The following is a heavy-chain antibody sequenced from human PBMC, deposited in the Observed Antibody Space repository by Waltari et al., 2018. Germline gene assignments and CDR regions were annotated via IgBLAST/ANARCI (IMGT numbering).Heavy chain of an antibody. CDR2: IYYSGRT. Sequence: QVQLQESGPGLVKPSETLSLTCTVSGGSISSYYWSWIRQPPGKGLEWIGYIYYSGRTNYNPSLKSRVTISVDTSKNQFSLKLSSVTAADTAVYYCARYSSSVAFDIWGQGTMVTVSS. J-gene: IGHJ3*02. CDR1: GGSISSYY. V-gene: IGHV4-59*01. D-gene: IGHD6-6*01. CDR3: ARYSSSVAFDI.